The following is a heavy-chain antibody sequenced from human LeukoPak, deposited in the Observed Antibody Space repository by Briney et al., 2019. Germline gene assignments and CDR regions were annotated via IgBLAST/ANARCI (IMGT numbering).Heavy chain of an antibody. V-gene: IGHV1-3*01. CDR2: INAGNGNT. J-gene: IGHJ4*02. CDR3: ASEGGEWLAFDY. CDR1: GYTFTSYA. Sequence: ASVKVSCKASGYTFTSYAMHWVRQAPGQRLEWMGWINAGNGNTKYSQKFQGRVTITRDTSASTACMELSSLRSEDTAVYYCASEGGEWLAFDYWGQGTLVTVSS. D-gene: IGHD6-19*01.